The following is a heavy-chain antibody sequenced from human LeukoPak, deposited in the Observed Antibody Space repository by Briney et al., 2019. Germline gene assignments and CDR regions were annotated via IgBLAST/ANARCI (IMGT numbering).Heavy chain of an antibody. CDR3: ARVDHSSVLDC. Sequence: SETLSLTCTVSGGSVSSGSYYWSWIRQPPGKGLEWIGYIYYNGRTNYNPSLRSRVTTSVDTSKNQFSLILTSMSAADTAVYYCARVDHSSVLDCWGQGTQVTVSS. CDR2: IYYNGRT. V-gene: IGHV4-61*01. J-gene: IGHJ4*02. CDR1: GGSVSSGSYY. D-gene: IGHD3-22*01.